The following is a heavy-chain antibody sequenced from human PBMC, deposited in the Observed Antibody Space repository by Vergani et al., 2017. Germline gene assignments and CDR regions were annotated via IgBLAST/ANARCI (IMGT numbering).Heavy chain of an antibody. Sequence: QVQLVQSGAEVKKPGASVKVSCKASGYTFTSYDINWVRQATGQGLEWMGWMNPNSGNTGYAQKFQGRVTITRNTSISTAYMELSSLRSEDTAVYYCARGRGMENYYGSGSYRFNWFDPWGQRTLVTVSS. CDR3: ARGRGMENYYGSGSYRFNWFDP. J-gene: IGHJ5*02. D-gene: IGHD3-10*01. CDR2: MNPNSGNT. CDR1: GYTFTSYD. V-gene: IGHV1-8*03.